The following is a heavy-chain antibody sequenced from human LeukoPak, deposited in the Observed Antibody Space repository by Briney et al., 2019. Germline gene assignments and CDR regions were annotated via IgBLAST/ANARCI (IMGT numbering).Heavy chain of an antibody. J-gene: IGHJ4*02. CDR3: ARGFGLNDY. Sequence: SETLSLTCTVSGGSIRSSYYYWGWIRQPPGKGLEWIGEINHSGSTNYNPSLKSRVTISVDTSKNQFSLKLSSVTAADTAVYYCARGFGLNDYWGQGTLVTVSS. D-gene: IGHD3-16*01. CDR2: INHSGST. V-gene: IGHV4-39*07. CDR1: GGSIRSSYYY.